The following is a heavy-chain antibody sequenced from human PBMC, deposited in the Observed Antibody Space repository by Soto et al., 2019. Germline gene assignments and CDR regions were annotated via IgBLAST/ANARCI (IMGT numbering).Heavy chain of an antibody. CDR3: ARARSGYNIDAFGI. J-gene: IGHJ3*02. Sequence: SETLSLTCSVSGGSIRSYFWSWIRQPPGKGLEWIGYIFNSGSTNHNPSLKSRVTMLMDTSRNQVSLTLSSVSAADTAVYYCARARSGYNIDAFGIWGHGTMVTVSS. V-gene: IGHV4-59*01. CDR2: IFNSGST. CDR1: GGSIRSYF. D-gene: IGHD5-12*01.